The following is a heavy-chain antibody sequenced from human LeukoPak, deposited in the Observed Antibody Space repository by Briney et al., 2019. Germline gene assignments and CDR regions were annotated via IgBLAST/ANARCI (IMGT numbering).Heavy chain of an antibody. D-gene: IGHD2/OR15-2a*01. CDR1: GYTYREKY. Sequence: ASVKISCKASGYTYREKYIHWLRPAPGQGLEWMGWIDANNGDTKSAQKFQGRVTMSRDTSISTAYMDLSSLSPDDAAGYYCARDPSLVTLYFFDYWGQGTLVTVSS. CDR3: ARDPSLVTLYFFDY. V-gene: IGHV1-2*02. J-gene: IGHJ4*02. CDR2: IDANNGDT.